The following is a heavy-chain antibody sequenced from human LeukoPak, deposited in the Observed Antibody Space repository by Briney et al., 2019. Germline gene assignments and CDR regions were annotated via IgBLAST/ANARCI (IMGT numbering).Heavy chain of an antibody. J-gene: IGHJ6*03. Sequence: PGGSLRLSCAASGFTFSNYWMHWVRQAPGKGLVWVSRINSDGINTSYADSVKGRFTISRENAKNSLYLQMNSLRAGDTAVYYCARANHMDVWGKGTTVAISS. CDR2: INSDGINT. CDR1: GFTFSNYW. CDR3: ARANHMDV. V-gene: IGHV3-74*01.